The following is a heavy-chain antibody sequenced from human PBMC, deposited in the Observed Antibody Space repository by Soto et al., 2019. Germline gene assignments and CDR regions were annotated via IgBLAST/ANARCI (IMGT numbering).Heavy chain of an antibody. J-gene: IGHJ6*02. CDR1: GFTFSSYS. D-gene: IGHD6-19*01. CDR2: ISSSSSTI. V-gene: IGHV3-48*02. Sequence: GGSLRLSCAASGFTFSSYSMNWVRQAPGKGLEWVSYISSSSSTIYYADSVKGRFTISRDNAKNSLYLQMNSLRDEDTAVYYCARSIYSSGWQYYYYYYGMDVWGQGTTVTVSS. CDR3: ARSIYSSGWQYYYYYYGMDV.